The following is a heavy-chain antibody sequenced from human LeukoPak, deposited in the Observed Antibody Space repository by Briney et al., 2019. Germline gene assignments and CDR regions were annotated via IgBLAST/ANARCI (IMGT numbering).Heavy chain of an antibody. Sequence: PGRSLRLSCAASGFTFSSYAMHWVRQAPGKGLEWVAVISYDGSNKYYADSVKGRFTISRDNSKNSLYLQMNSLRTDDTALYYCAKDNFGTIDYWGQGTLVTVSS. V-gene: IGHV3-30*04. J-gene: IGHJ4*02. CDR1: GFTFSSYA. D-gene: IGHD3/OR15-3a*01. CDR3: AKDNFGTIDY. CDR2: ISYDGSNK.